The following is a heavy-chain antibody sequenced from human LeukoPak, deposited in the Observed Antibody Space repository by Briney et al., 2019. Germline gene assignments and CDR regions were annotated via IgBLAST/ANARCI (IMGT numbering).Heavy chain of an antibody. CDR1: GFTFSSYA. CDR3: ARDLVRFGGWYDH. D-gene: IGHD2-15*01. J-gene: IGHJ5*02. V-gene: IGHV3-23*01. CDR2: ISGSGGST. Sequence: GGSLRLSCAASGFTFSSYAMSWVRQAPGKGLEWVSAISGSGGSTYYADSVKGRFTISRDNSKNTLYLQMNSLRAEDTAVYYCARDLVRFGGWYDHWGQGTLVTVSS.